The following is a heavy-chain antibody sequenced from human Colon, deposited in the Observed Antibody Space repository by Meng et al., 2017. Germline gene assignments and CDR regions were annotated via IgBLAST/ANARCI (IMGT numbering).Heavy chain of an antibody. J-gene: IGHJ4*02. CDR2: IVVGSGNT. CDR3: AADTPFTYYYDSRDSYYFDY. Sequence: SVKVSCKASGFTFTSSAVQWVRQARGQRLEWIGWIVVGSGNTNYAQKFQERVTITRDMSTSTAHMELSSLRSEDTAVYYCAADTPFTYYYDSRDSYYFDYWGQGTLVTVSS. CDR1: GFTFTSSA. D-gene: IGHD3-22*01. V-gene: IGHV1-58*01.